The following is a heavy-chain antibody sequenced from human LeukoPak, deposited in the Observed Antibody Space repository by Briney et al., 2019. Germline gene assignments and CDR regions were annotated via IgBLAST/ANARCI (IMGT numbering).Heavy chain of an antibody. D-gene: IGHD4-17*01. J-gene: IGHJ3*01. Sequence: GASVKVSCKVSGSTLNDLSIHWVRQPPGKGLEWMGCFDPEHGETTHTQKFQGRVTMTEDTFTDTSYMEMSSLTSEDTAVYFCATAGPLTYDDGDSVFAFDVWGQGTMVTVSS. CDR1: GSTLNDLS. CDR3: ATAGPLTYDDGDSVFAFDV. V-gene: IGHV1-24*01. CDR2: FDPEHGET.